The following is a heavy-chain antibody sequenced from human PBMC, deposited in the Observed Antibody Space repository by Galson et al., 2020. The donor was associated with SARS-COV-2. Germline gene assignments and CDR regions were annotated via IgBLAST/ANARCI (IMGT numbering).Heavy chain of an antibody. V-gene: IGHV4-34*01. Sequence: SETLSLTCAVYGGSFSDYKWTWIRQSPGKGLEWIGQIDHSGTTNYNPSVKSRVIISIDKSKNQFSLKLRSVTAAVTAVYFCTRGAPGFWGQGTLVTVSS. D-gene: IGHD6-25*01. CDR1: GGSFSDYK. CDR2: IDHSGTT. CDR3: TRGAPGF. J-gene: IGHJ4*02.